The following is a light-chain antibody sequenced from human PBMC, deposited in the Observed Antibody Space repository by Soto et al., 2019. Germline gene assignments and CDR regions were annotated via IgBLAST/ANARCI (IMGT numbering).Light chain of an antibody. J-gene: IGLJ2*01. V-gene: IGLV1-40*01. CDR1: SSNIGAGYD. CDR3: QSYDSSLTGVV. Sequence: QSVLTQPPSVSGAPGQRVTISCTGSSSNIGAGYDVHWYQQLPGTAPKLLIYGNSNRPSGVPDRFSGSNSGTSASLAITGLQAEDEADYCCQSYDSSLTGVVFGGGTKLTVL. CDR2: GNS.